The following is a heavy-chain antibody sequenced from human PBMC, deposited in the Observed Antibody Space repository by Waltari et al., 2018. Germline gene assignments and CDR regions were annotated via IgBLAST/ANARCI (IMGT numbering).Heavy chain of an antibody. D-gene: IGHD6-19*01. CDR2: ISPDGNNR. Sequence: QVQLVESGGGAVQPGGSLRLSCAASGFFFSTYVFHWVRQAPGKGLEWVAVISPDGNNRYYADSVRGRFTISRDNSKNTVYLEMSSLRVEDSALYYCARVRSGWWIGEFDYWGQGTLVTVSS. J-gene: IGHJ4*02. CDR3: ARVRSGWWIGEFDY. CDR1: GFFFSTYV. V-gene: IGHV3-30-3*01.